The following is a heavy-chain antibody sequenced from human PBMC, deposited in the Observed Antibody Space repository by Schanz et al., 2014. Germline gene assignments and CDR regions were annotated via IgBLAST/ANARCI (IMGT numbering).Heavy chain of an antibody. V-gene: IGHV1-46*02. Sequence: QILLVQPGPEVKKPGASVTVSCKASGYDFHIYAYSWVRQAPGQGPEWMGMINPSGGSTTYAQKFQGRVTMTRDTSTSTVYMELSSLRSEDTAVYYCARGYGDSPTDFWGQGTLVTVSS. CDR3: ARGYGDSPTDF. CDR1: GYDFHIYA. CDR2: INPSGGST. D-gene: IGHD4-17*01. J-gene: IGHJ4*02.